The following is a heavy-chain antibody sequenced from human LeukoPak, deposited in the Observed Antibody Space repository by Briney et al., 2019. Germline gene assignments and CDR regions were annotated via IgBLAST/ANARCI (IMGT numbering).Heavy chain of an antibody. CDR2: INPILGIA. CDR3: ASIAVAGKPLFGY. CDR1: GGTFSSYT. Sequence: SVKVSCKASGGTFSSYTISWVRQAPGQGLEWMGRINPILGIANYAQKFQGRVTITADKSTSTAYMELSSLRSEDTAVYYCASIAVAGKPLFGYWGQGTLVTVSS. V-gene: IGHV1-69*02. J-gene: IGHJ4*02. D-gene: IGHD6-19*01.